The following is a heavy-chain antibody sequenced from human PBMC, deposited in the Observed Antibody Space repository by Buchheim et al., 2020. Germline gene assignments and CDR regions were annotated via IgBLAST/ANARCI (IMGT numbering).Heavy chain of an antibody. CDR1: GFTFSSYA. CDR2: ISSSSSYI. CDR3: ARDGNPYSSSSAVVLVWVEGMDV. V-gene: IGHV3-21*01. J-gene: IGHJ6*02. Sequence: EVQLLESGGGLVQPGGSLRLSCAASGFTFSSYAMSWVRQAPGKGLEWVSSISSSSSYIYYADSVKGRFTISRDNAKNSLYLQMNSLRAEDTAVYYCARDGNPYSSSSAVVLVWVEGMDVWGQGTT. D-gene: IGHD6-6*01.